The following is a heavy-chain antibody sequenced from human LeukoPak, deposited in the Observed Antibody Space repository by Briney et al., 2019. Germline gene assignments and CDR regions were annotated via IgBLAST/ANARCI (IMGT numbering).Heavy chain of an antibody. D-gene: IGHD3-22*01. CDR1: GFTVSSNY. V-gene: IGHV3-53*01. J-gene: IGHJ1*01. CDR3: AGDPHYYDSSGYYRH. Sequence: GGSLRLSCAASGFTVSSNYMSWVRQAPGKGLEWVSVIYSGGSTYYADSVKGRFTISRDNSKNTLYLQMNSLRAEDTAVYYCAGDPHYYDSSGYYRHWGQGTLVTVSS. CDR2: IYSGGST.